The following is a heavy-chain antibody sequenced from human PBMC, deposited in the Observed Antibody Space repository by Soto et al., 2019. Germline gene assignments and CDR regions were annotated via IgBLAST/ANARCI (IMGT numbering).Heavy chain of an antibody. D-gene: IGHD4-17*01. CDR1: GFTFSSYA. J-gene: IGHJ3*02. Sequence: EVQLLESGGGLVQPGGSLRLSCAASGFTFSSYAMSWVRQAPGKGLEWVSAISGSGGSTYYADSVKGRFTISRDNSKNTLYLQMTSLSAEDTAVYYCAKFTTVLGDAFDIWGQGTMVTVSS. CDR3: AKFTTVLGDAFDI. V-gene: IGHV3-23*01. CDR2: ISGSGGST.